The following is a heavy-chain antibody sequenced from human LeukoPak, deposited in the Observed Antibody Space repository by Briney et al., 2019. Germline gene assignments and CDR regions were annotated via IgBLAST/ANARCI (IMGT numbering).Heavy chain of an antibody. CDR1: GFILSSYG. D-gene: IGHD2-2*01. V-gene: IGHV3-33*01. CDR3: ARDAATSVGMPHY. Sequence: GGSLRLSCVASGFILSSYGMHWVRQASGKGLEWVAIIWSDGSTKYYVGSVKGRFTISRDSSKSTLYLQMNSLRAEDTAVYYCARDAATSVGMPHYWGQGTVVTVSS. CDR2: IWSDGSTK. J-gene: IGHJ4*02.